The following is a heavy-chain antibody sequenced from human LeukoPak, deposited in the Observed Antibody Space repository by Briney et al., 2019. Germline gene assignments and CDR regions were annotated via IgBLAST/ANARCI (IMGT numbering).Heavy chain of an antibody. Sequence: PSETLSLTCTVSGGSISSYYWSWIRQPPGKGLEWIGYIYYSGSTNYNPSLKSRVTISVDTSKNQFSLKLSSVTAADTAVYYCASSSNYYDSSGYSDMAFDIWGQGTMVTVSS. CDR3: ASSSNYYDSSGYSDMAFDI. CDR1: GGSISSYY. J-gene: IGHJ3*02. V-gene: IGHV4-59*01. D-gene: IGHD3-22*01. CDR2: IYYSGST.